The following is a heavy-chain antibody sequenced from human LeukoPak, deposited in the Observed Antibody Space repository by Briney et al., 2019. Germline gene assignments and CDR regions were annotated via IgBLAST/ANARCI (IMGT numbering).Heavy chain of an antibody. CDR3: ARANFLYCSSTTCLFDY. CDR2: INPNGGST. D-gene: IGHD2-2*01. Sequence: GASVKVSCKASGYTFTSYYIHWVRQAPGQGLEWMGIINPNGGSTNYAQKFQGRVTMSRDTSISTAHMEVSRLRSDDTAVYYCARANFLYCSSTTCLFDYWGQGTLVTVSS. V-gene: IGHV1-46*01. CDR1: GYTFTSYY. J-gene: IGHJ4*02.